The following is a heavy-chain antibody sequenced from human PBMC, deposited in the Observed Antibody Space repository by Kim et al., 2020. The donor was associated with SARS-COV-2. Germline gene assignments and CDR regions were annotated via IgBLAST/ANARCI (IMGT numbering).Heavy chain of an antibody. J-gene: IGHJ3*02. CDR3: AKQWLGTGAFDI. D-gene: IGHD6-19*01. Sequence: NYHPSHKSRVTISVDTTKNQFSLKRSSVTAADTAVYYCAKQWLGTGAFDIWGQGTMVTVSS. V-gene: IGHV4-61*07.